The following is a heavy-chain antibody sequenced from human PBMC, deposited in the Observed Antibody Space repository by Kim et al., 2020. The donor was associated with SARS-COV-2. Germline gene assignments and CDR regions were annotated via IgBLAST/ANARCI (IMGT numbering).Heavy chain of an antibody. CDR3: ARRGGRGVNWFDP. J-gene: IGHJ5*02. V-gene: IGHV5-51*01. CDR2: IFPGDSDT. Sequence: GESLKISCKGSGYSFTSYWIGWVRQMPGKGLEWMGIIFPGDSDTRYSPSFQGQVTMSVDNSINTAYLHWNSLQASDTAMYFCARRGGRGVNWFDPWGQGTLVTVSS. CDR1: GYSFTSYW. D-gene: IGHD3-10*01.